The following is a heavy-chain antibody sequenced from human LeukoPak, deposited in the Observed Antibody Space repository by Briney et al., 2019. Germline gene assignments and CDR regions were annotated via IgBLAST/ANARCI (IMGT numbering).Heavy chain of an antibody. J-gene: IGHJ5*02. CDR1: GFSISTYG. Sequence: GGSLRLSCAASGFSISTYGMHWVRQAPGKGLEWVAMIPHDGSEKYYVDSAKGRFTISRDNSKNTLYLQMNSLRGEDTAMYYCAKDLYSSGWYNYFDPWGQGTLVTVSS. V-gene: IGHV3-30*18. CDR2: IPHDGSEK. CDR3: AKDLYSSGWYNYFDP. D-gene: IGHD6-19*01.